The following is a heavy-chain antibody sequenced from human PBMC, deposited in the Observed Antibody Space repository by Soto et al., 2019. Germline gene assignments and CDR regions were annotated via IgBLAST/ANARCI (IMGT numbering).Heavy chain of an antibody. Sequence: SETLSLTCAVYGGSFSGYYWSWIRQPPGKXLEWIGEINHSGSTNYNPSLKSRVTISVDTSKNQFSLKLSSVTAADTAVYYCARDRPMYYDFWRGGRFDPWGQGTLVTVSS. V-gene: IGHV4-34*01. J-gene: IGHJ5*02. CDR2: INHSGST. CDR1: GGSFSGYY. CDR3: ARDRPMYYDFWRGGRFDP. D-gene: IGHD3-3*01.